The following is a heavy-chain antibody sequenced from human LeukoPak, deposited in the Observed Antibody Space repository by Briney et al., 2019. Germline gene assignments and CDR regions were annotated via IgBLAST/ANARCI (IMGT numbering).Heavy chain of an antibody. J-gene: IGHJ3*02. CDR3: ARGWVTTLDI. D-gene: IGHD6-13*01. V-gene: IGHV3-21*01. Sequence: GGSLRLSCAASGFTFSSYSMTWVRQAPGKGLEWVSSISSSSSYIYYADSVKGRFTISRDNAKNSLYLQMNSLRAEDTAVYFCARGWVTTLDIWGQGTMVTVSS. CDR1: GFTFSSYS. CDR2: ISSSSSYI.